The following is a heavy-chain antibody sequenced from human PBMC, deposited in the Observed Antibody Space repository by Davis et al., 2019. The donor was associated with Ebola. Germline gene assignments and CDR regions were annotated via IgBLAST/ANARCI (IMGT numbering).Heavy chain of an antibody. CDR1: GYSFTSYW. CDR2: IYPGDSDT. CDR3: ARPSDDLSFDY. D-gene: IGHD2-21*02. Sequence: GESLKTSCKGSGYSFTSYWIGWVRQLPGKGLEWMGIIYPGDSDTRYSPSFQGQVTISADKSISTAYLQWSSLKASDTAMYYCARPSDDLSFDYWGQGTLVTVSS. J-gene: IGHJ4*02. V-gene: IGHV5-51*01.